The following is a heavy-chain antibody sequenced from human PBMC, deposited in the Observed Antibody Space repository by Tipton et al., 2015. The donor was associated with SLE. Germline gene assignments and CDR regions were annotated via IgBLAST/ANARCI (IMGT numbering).Heavy chain of an antibody. J-gene: IGHJ2*01. Sequence: TLSLTCTVSGGSISSGGYYWSWIRQHPGKGLEWIGYIYYSGSTYYNPSLKSRVTISVDTSKNQFSLKLSSVTAADTAVYYCARDPPVGATSYWYFDLWGRGTLVTVSS. D-gene: IGHD1-26*01. V-gene: IGHV4-31*03. CDR1: GGSISSGGYY. CDR3: ARDPPVGATSYWYFDL. CDR2: IYYSGST.